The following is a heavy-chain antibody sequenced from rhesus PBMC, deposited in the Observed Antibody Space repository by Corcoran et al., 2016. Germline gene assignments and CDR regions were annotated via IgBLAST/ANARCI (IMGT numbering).Heavy chain of an antibody. CDR1: GGSLSDSYY. V-gene: IGHV4-106*01. Sequence: QVQLQESGPGLVKPSETLSLTCTVSGGSLSDSYYWRWIRQPPGKGLEWMGLIYGSGWSTNYNPSLKSRVTISRDTSKNQFSLKLSSVTAADTAVYYCAREQGINWGKFDYWGQGVLVTVSS. CDR3: AREQGINWGKFDY. D-gene: IGHD7-45*01. CDR2: IYGSGWST. J-gene: IGHJ4*01.